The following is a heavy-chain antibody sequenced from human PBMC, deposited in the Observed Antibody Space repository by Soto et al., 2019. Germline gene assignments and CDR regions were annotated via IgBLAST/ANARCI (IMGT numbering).Heavy chain of an antibody. CDR2: IYDSGST. J-gene: IGHJ5*02. CDR3: AREEGGGYDHRWFDP. V-gene: IGHV4-31*03. CDR1: GGSISSSGYY. Sequence: QVQLQESGPGLVKPSQTLSLTCTVSGGSISSSGYYWSWIRQHPGKGLEWIGYIYDSGSTYYNPSLTSRVTVSVDTSKNQFSLKLSSVIAADTAVYYCAREEGGGYDHRWFDPWGQGTLVTVSS. D-gene: IGHD5-12*01.